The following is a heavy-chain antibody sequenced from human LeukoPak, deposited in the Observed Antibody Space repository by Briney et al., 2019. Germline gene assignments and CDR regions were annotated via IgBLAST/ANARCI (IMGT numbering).Heavy chain of an antibody. D-gene: IGHD4-17*01. CDR3: TGSMTTVTTRQYYFDY. V-gene: IGHV1-8*01. CDR1: GYTFTSYD. J-gene: IGHJ4*02. CDR2: MNPNSGNT. Sequence: ASVKVSCKASGYTFTSYDINWVRQATGQGLEWMGWMNPNSGNTGYAQKFQGRVTITADESTSTAYMELSSLRSEDTAVYYCTGSMTTVTTRQYYFDYWGQGTLVTVSS.